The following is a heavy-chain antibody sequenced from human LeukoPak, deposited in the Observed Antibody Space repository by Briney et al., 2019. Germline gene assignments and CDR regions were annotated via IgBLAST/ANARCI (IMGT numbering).Heavy chain of an antibody. CDR1: NGAVKKYY. J-gene: IGHJ4*02. Sequence: SETLSLTCSVSNGAVKKYYWTWIRQPPGQGLEWIGNFLYSGTTTYRASLDSRLIISVDHSKNTVSLRLFSVPAADTAVYYCATLVYSGSRYHFDTWGQGTLVTVSS. CDR3: ATLVYSGSRYHFDT. V-gene: IGHV4-59*02. CDR2: FLYSGTT. D-gene: IGHD1-26*01.